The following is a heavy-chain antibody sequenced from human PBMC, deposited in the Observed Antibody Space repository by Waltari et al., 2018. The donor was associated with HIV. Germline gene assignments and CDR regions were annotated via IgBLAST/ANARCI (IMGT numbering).Heavy chain of an antibody. V-gene: IGHV3-74*01. Sequence: EVQLVESGGGLVQPGGPLRLSCSASGFTLCRSWMTWVRQAPGKGLVLVSVINRDGITIRYADSVKGRFTISRDNAKNTLYLQMNSLRAEDTALYYCARGQYYSMDVWGQGTTVTVSS. J-gene: IGHJ6*02. D-gene: IGHD3-10*01. CDR2: INRDGITI. CDR1: GFTLCRSW. CDR3: ARGQYYSMDV.